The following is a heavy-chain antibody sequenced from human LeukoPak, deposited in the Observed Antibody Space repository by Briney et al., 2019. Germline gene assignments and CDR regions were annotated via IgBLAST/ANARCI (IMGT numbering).Heavy chain of an antibody. V-gene: IGHV3-30*04. CDR1: GFTFSSHA. Sequence: PGGSLRLSCAASGFTFSSHAMHWVRQAPGKGLEWVAVISFDGRNKYYADSVKGRFTISRDNSKNTLYLQMNSLRAEDTAVYYCARTYYDILTGYYDPFDYWGQGTLVTVSS. CDR3: ARTYYDILTGYYDPFDY. CDR2: ISFDGRNK. D-gene: IGHD3-9*01. J-gene: IGHJ4*02.